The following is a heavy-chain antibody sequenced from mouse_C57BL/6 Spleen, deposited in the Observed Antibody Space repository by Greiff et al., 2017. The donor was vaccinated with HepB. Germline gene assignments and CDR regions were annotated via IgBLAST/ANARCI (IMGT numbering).Heavy chain of an antibody. Sequence: QVQLQQPGPELVKPGASVKLSCKASGYTFTSYWMHWVKQRPGQGLEWIGNINPSNGGTNYNEKFKSKATLTVDKSSSTAYMQLSSLTSEDSAVYYCARGSNYVPAWFAYWGQGTLVTVSA. J-gene: IGHJ3*01. CDR3: ARGSNYVPAWFAY. CDR1: GYTFTSYW. V-gene: IGHV1-53*01. D-gene: IGHD2-5*01. CDR2: INPSNGGT.